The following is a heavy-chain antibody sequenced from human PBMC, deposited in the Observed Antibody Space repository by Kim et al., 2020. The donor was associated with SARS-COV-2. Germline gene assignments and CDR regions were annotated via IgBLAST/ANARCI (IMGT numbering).Heavy chain of an antibody. D-gene: IGHD2-15*01. CDR1: GFTFSSYA. J-gene: IGHJ6*02. CDR3: ARDGIRTGFYYYYGMDV. CDR2: ISYDGSNK. V-gene: IGHV3-30-3*01. Sequence: GGSLRLSCAASGFTFSSYAMHWVRQAPGKGLEWVAVISYDGSNKYYADSVKGRFTISRDNSKNTLYLQMNSLRAEDTAVYYCARDGIRTGFYYYYGMDVWGQGTTVTVSS.